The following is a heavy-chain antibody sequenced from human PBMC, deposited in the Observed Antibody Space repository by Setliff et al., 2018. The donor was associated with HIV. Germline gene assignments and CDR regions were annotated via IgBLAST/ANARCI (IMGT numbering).Heavy chain of an antibody. V-gene: IGHV4-38-2*02. J-gene: IGHJ4*02. CDR3: ARELLRSWDGSENSYKPYYFDY. Sequence: SETLSLTCAVYGYAISSGYYWGWIRRPPGKGLEWIGSIYNRGSTYYNPSLKSRVTISVDTSKNQFSLKLSSVTAADTAVYYYARELLRSWDGSENSYKPYYFDYWGQGTLVTVSS. CDR2: IYNRGST. CDR1: GYAISSGYY. D-gene: IGHD3-10*01.